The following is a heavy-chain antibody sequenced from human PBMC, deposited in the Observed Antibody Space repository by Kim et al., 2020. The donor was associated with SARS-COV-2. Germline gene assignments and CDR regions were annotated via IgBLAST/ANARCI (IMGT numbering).Heavy chain of an antibody. D-gene: IGHD5-12*01. CDR3: VKHLVATKQPFDY. CDR2: ITGTGATT. CDR1: RITFSHFA. J-gene: IGHJ4*02. V-gene: IGHV3-23*01. Sequence: GGSLRLSCAPSRITFSHFALSWVRQAPGKGLEWVSVITGTGATTYYADSVRGRFTISRNDSKNTLYLQMSSLRAEDTAIYYCVKHLVATKQPFDYWGQG.